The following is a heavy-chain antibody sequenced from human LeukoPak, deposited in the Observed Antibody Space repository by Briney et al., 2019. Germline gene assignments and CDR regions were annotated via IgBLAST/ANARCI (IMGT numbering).Heavy chain of an antibody. V-gene: IGHV1-18*01. CDR2: ISAYNGNT. CDR3: ARGPTIVVVPAAIANDY. J-gene: IGHJ4*02. CDR1: GYTFTSYG. Sequence: ASVKVSCKASGYTFTSYGISWVRQAPGQGPEWMGWISAYNGNTNYAQKLQGRVTMTTDTSTSTAYMELRSLRSDDTAVYYCARGPTIVVVPAAIANDYWGQGTLVTVSS. D-gene: IGHD2-2*01.